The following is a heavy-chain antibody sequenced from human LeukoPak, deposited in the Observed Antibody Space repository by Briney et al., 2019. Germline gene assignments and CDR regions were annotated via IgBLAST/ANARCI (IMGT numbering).Heavy chain of an antibody. CDR2: ISGSGGST. D-gene: IGHD2-8*01. V-gene: IGHV3-23*01. CDR3: ATGLMGGDF. Sequence: GGSLRLSCAASGFTFSSYAMSWVRQAPGKGLEWVSAISGSGGSTYYADSVKGRFTISRDNAKNSLYLQMNSLRAEDTAVYYCATGLMGGDFWGQGTLVTVSS. J-gene: IGHJ4*02. CDR1: GFTFSSYA.